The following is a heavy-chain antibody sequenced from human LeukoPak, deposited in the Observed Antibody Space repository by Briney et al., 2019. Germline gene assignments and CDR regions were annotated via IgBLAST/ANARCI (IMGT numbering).Heavy chain of an antibody. CDR2: ISGSGGST. V-gene: IGHV3-23*01. CDR1: GFTFSSYA. J-gene: IGHJ5*02. D-gene: IGHD6-13*01. CDR3: AKVPGYSSSWYWFDP. Sequence: GGSLTLSCAASGFTFSSYAMHWVRQAPGKGLEWVSAISGSGGSTYYADSVKGRFTISRDNSKNTLYLQMNSLRAEDTAVYYCAKVPGYSSSWYWFDPWGQATQVSLSS.